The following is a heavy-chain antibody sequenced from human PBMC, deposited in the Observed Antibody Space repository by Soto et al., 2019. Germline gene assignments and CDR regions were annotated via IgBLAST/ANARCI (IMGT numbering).Heavy chain of an antibody. CDR3: ARVYSGYFTHPKYYFDY. Sequence: SETLSLTCTVSGGSISSGGYYWSWIRQHPGKGLEWIGYIYYSGSTYYNPSLKSRVTISVDTSKNQFSLKLSSVTAADTAVYYCARVYSGYFTHPKYYFDYWGQGTLVTVSS. CDR2: IYYSGST. D-gene: IGHD5-12*01. V-gene: IGHV4-31*03. J-gene: IGHJ4*02. CDR1: GGSISSGGYY.